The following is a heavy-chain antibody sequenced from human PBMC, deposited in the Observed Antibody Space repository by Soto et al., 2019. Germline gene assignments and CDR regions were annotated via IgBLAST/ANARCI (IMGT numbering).Heavy chain of an antibody. Sequence: AGGSLRLSCAASGFTFSSYSMNWVRQAPGKGLEWVSSISSSSSYIYYADSVKGRFTISRDNAKNSLYLQMNSLRAEDTAVYYCARSVFQYYDFWSGYYTGPSEDYWGQGTLVTVSS. CDR3: ARSVFQYYDFWSGYYTGPSEDY. D-gene: IGHD3-3*01. V-gene: IGHV3-21*01. J-gene: IGHJ4*02. CDR2: ISSSSSYI. CDR1: GFTFSSYS.